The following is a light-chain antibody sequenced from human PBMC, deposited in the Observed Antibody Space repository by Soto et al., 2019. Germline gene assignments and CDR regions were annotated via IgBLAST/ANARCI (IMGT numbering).Light chain of an antibody. J-gene: IGKJ1*01. CDR3: QQGYSRPRT. CDR1: KSIGRN. CDR2: TTS. Sequence: DIQMTQSPSYLSASVGDRVTITCRASKSIGRNLNWYQQKPAKAPNLLIYTTSNLEIEVPSRFSGNGTGTDFTLTISSLQPEDVATYFCQQGYSRPRTFGQGTKVDIK. V-gene: IGKV1-39*01.